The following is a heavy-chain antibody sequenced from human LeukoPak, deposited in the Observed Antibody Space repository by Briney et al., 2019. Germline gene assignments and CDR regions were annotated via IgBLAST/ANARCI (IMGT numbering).Heavy chain of an antibody. Sequence: SGTLSLTCTVSGYSISSGYYWGWIRPPPGKRLEWVGSIYSSGNTYYNPTLKSRVTISVDTSKNQFSLNLTSVTAADAAVYYCARDLGYSGFDWAPWGQGTLVTVSS. CDR2: IYSSGNT. D-gene: IGHD5-12*01. CDR1: GYSISSGYY. V-gene: IGHV4-38-2*02. J-gene: IGHJ5*02. CDR3: ARDLGYSGFDWAP.